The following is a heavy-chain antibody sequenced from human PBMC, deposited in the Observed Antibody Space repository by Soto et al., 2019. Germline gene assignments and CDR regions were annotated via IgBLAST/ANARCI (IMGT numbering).Heavy chain of an antibody. CDR1: GFTFSNFA. J-gene: IGHJ3*02. Sequence: PGGSLRLSCAACGFTFSNFAMSWVRQAPGKGLEWVSTISAIVSSAFYADSVRGRFTISRDNSNNTLYLQMNSLRAEDTAVYYCAKDAGLPNFGGFIHAFDIWGQGTTVTVSS. CDR3: AKDAGLPNFGGFIHAFDI. CDR2: ISAIVSSA. D-gene: IGHD3-3*01. V-gene: IGHV3-23*01.